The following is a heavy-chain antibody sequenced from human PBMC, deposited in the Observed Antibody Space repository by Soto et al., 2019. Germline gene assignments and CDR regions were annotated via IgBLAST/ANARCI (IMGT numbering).Heavy chain of an antibody. CDR1: GASVSSYY. CDR3: ARCICSSITCLLSPPGNWLDP. V-gene: IGHV4-4*09. Sequence: SETLSLTCTVSGASVSSYYWHWIRQPPGKGLEWIASIYNSGSTHYNPSLMSRVTISIHTSKNQFFLQLSSVTAADTAVYYCARCICSSITCLLSPPGNWLDPWGQGALVTVSS. J-gene: IGHJ5*02. D-gene: IGHD2-2*01. CDR2: IYNSGST.